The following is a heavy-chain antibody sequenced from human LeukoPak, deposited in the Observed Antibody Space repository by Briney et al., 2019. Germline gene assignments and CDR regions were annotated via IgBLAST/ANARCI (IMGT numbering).Heavy chain of an antibody. V-gene: IGHV3-21*06. J-gene: IGHJ4*02. CDR2: ISSRSTYI. D-gene: IGHD3-9*01. CDR3: ARGAFDYPGRDYFDY. CDR1: GFSSSGYS. Sequence: GGSLRLSCAASGFSSSGYSMNWVRQAPGKGLEWVSSISSRSTYIYYADSLKGRFTISRDNAKNSLHLQMKGLRVEDTAVYYCARGAFDYPGRDYFDYWGQGTQVTVSS.